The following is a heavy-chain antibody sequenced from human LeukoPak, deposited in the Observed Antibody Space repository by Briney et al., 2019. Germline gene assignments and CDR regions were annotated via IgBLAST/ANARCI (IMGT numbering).Heavy chain of an antibody. CDR2: IKQDGSQK. CDR3: ARDADIGVASADMWYDGYDM. Sequence: GGSLRLSCAASGFTFRKYWMTWVRQAPGKGLEWVANIKQDGSQKSYADFVKGRFTISRDNTKNSGYLQMSSLRAEDTAVYYCARDADIGVASADMWYDGYDMWGQGTMVTVSS. CDR1: GFTFRKYW. D-gene: IGHD2-2*01. V-gene: IGHV3-7*01. J-gene: IGHJ3*02.